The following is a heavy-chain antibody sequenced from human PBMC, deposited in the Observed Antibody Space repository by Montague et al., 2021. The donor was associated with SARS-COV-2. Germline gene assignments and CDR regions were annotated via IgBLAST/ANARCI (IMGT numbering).Heavy chain of an antibody. D-gene: IGHD3-3*01. CDR2: IYYSGST. Sequence: SETLSLTCTVSAGSISSSSYYWGWLRQPPGQGLEWIGSIYYSGSTYSNPSLQIRVSVSVDTSKNQFSLTLSSVTAADTAVYYCARGVPLGYDFWSGYPEIGDFDYWGQGTLVTVSS. CDR1: AGSISSSSYY. CDR3: ARGVPLGYDFWSGYPEIGDFDY. V-gene: IGHV4-39*01. J-gene: IGHJ4*02.